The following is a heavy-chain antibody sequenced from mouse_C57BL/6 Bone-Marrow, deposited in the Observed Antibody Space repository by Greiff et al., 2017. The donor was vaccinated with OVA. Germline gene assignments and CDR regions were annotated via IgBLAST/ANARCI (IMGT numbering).Heavy chain of an antibody. V-gene: IGHV1-4*01. J-gene: IGHJ4*01. CDR3: ARTPNYYGSSYYYAMDY. CDR2: INPSSGYT. D-gene: IGHD1-1*01. Sequence: QVQLQQSGAELARPGASVKMSCKASGYTFTSYTMHWVKQRPGQGLEWIGYINPSSGYTKYNQKFKDKATLTADKSSSTAYMQLSSLTSEDSAVYYCARTPNYYGSSYYYAMDYWGQGTSVTVSS. CDR1: GYTFTSYT.